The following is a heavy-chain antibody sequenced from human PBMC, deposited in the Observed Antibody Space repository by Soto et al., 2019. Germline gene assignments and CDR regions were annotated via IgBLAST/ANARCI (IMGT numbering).Heavy chain of an antibody. V-gene: IGHV3-33*01. J-gene: IGHJ6*02. CDR3: ARVAIHLQRHKRGMDV. D-gene: IGHD1-1*01. CDR1: GFTFSSYG. Sequence: PGGSLRLSCAASGFTFSSYGMHWVRQAPGKGLEWVAVIWYDGSNKYYADSVKGRFTISRDNSKNTLYLQMNSLRAEDTAVYYCARVAIHLQRHKRGMDVWGQGNTVTVSS. CDR2: IWYDGSNK.